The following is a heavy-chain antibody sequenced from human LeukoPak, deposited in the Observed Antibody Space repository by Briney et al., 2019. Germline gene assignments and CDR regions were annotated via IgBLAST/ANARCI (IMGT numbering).Heavy chain of an antibody. Sequence: PGGSLRLSCTASGFTFGDYAMSWVRQAPGKGLEWVGFIRSKAYGGTTEYAASVKGRFTISRDDSKSIAYLQMNSLKTEDTAVYYCARVVWYSSSWYESRYYYYYMDVWGKGTTVTISS. D-gene: IGHD6-13*01. CDR1: GFTFGDYA. CDR2: IRSKAYGGTT. J-gene: IGHJ6*03. V-gene: IGHV3-49*04. CDR3: ARVVWYSSSWYESRYYYYYMDV.